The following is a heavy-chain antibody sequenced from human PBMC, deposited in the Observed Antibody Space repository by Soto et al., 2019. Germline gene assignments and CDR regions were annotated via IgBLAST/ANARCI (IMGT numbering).Heavy chain of an antibody. CDR3: AREVVVAATGWFDT. V-gene: IGHV1-69*12. D-gene: IGHD2-15*01. J-gene: IGHJ5*02. CDR2: IIPIFGTA. CDR1: GGTFSSYA. Sequence: QVQLVQSGAEVKKPGSSVKVSCKASGGTFSSYAISWVRQAPGQGLEWMGGIIPIFGTATYEQKSQGRVTITADASTSTAYMELSSLRSEYTAVYYCAREVVVAATGWFDTWGQGTLVTVSS.